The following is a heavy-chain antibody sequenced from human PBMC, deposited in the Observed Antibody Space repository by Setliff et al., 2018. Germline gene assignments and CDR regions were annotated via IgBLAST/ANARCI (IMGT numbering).Heavy chain of an antibody. Sequence: SETLSLTCNVSGVSISSYYWSWIRQPPGKGLECIGYIQKSGSANYNPSLMSRVTISVDTSKNQFSLKLRSVTAADTAVYYCARLSWDGLRYYGLDVWGQGATVTVSS. CDR2: IQKSGSA. D-gene: IGHD3-10*01. V-gene: IGHV4-59*01. J-gene: IGHJ6*02. CDR1: GVSISSYY. CDR3: ARLSWDGLRYYGLDV.